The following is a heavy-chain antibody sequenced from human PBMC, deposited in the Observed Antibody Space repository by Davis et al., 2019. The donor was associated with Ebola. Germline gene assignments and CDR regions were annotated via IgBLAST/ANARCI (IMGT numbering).Heavy chain of an antibody. CDR3: AKGGVVMKNWGYFDY. CDR2: ISGSGGST. CDR1: GFTFSSYA. V-gene: IGHV3-23*01. J-gene: IGHJ4*02. D-gene: IGHD2-21*01. Sequence: PGGSLRLSCAASGFTFSSYAMSWVRQAPGKGLEWVSAISGSGGSTYYADSVKGRFTISRDNSKNTLYLQMNSLRAEDTAVYYCAKGGVVMKNWGYFDYWGQGTLVTVSS.